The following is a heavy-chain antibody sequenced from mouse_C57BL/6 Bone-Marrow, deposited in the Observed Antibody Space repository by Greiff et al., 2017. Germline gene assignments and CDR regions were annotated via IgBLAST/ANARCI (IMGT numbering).Heavy chain of an antibody. CDR3: ARGGRDYFDY. CDR1: GYSITSGYD. CDR2: ISYSGST. J-gene: IGHJ2*01. Sequence: DVKLQESGPGMVKPSPSLSLTCTVTGYSITSGYDWHWIRHFPGNKLEWMGYISYSGSTNYNPSLKSRISITHDTSKNHFFLKLNSVTTEDTATYYCARGGRDYFDYWGQGTTLTVSS. V-gene: IGHV3-1*01. D-gene: IGHD3-3*01.